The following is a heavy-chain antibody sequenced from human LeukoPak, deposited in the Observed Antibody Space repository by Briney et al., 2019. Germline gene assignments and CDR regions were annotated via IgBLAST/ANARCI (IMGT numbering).Heavy chain of an antibody. CDR2: IYSGGST. Sequence: GGSLRLSCAASGFTVSSNYMSWVRQAPGKGLEWVSVIYSGGSTYYADSVKGRFTISRDNSKNTLYLQMNSLRAEDTAVYYRARHVIYYYGMDVWGQGTTVTVSS. CDR3: ARHVIYYYGMDV. CDR1: GFTVSSNY. V-gene: IGHV3-53*01. D-gene: IGHD3-16*02. J-gene: IGHJ6*02.